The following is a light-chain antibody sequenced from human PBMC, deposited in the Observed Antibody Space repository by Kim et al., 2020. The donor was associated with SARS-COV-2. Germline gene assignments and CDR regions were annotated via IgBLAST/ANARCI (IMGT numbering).Light chain of an antibody. J-gene: IGKJ4*01. CDR1: QGIRHD. CDR2: AAS. V-gene: IGKV1-17*01. CDR3: LQYNSYPLT. Sequence: DIQMTQSPSSLSASVGDRVTITCRASQGIRHDLGWYQQEPGKAPKRLIYAASSSRSGVPSRFSGSGSGTEFTLTISRLQPEDFATSYCLQYNSYPLTFGGGTKVDIK.